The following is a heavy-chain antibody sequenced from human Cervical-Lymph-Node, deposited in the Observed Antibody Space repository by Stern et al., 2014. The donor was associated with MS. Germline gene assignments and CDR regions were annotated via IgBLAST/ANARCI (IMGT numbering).Heavy chain of an antibody. CDR3: ARTLRGIQLWSPCFDY. D-gene: IGHD5-18*01. CDR2: IYWDDDK. Sequence: QVTLRESGPTLVKPTQTLTLTCTFSGFSLSTSGVGVGWIRQPPGKALEWLALIYWDDDKRYSPSLKSRLTITKDTSKNQEVLTMTNMDPVDTATYYCARTLRGIQLWSPCFDYWGQGTLVTVSS. CDR1: GFSLSTSGVG. J-gene: IGHJ4*02. V-gene: IGHV2-5*02.